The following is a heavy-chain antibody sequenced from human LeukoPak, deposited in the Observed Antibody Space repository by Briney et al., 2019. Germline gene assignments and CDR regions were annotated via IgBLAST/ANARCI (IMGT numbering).Heavy chain of an antibody. Sequence: PSETLSLTCTVAGGSISGYYWMWIRQPPGKGLEWIGYIYHSGSTYYNPSLKSRVTISVDRSKNQFSLKLSSVTAADTAVYYCARLRYFDWEAKFDPWGQGTLVTVSS. V-gene: IGHV4-30-2*01. D-gene: IGHD3-9*01. J-gene: IGHJ5*02. CDR3: ARLRYFDWEAKFDP. CDR1: GGSISGYY. CDR2: IYHSGST.